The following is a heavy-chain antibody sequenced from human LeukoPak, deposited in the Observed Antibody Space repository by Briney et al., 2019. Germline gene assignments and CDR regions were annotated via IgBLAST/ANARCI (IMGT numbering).Heavy chain of an antibody. Sequence: GGSLRLSCAASGFTFTSYSMNWVRQAPGRGLEWVSTISGGGGSTYYADSVKGRFTISRDNSKNTLYLQVNSLRAEDTAVYYCAKGGKWDVTPFDYWGQGTLVTVPS. CDR2: ISGGGGST. J-gene: IGHJ4*02. V-gene: IGHV3-23*01. CDR3: AKGGKWDVTPFDY. D-gene: IGHD1-26*01. CDR1: GFTFTSYS.